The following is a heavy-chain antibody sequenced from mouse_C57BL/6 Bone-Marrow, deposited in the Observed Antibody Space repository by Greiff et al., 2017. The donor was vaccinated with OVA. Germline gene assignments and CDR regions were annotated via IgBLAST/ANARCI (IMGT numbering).Heavy chain of an antibody. CDR2: IYPRSGYT. CDR1: GYTFTSYG. V-gene: IGHV1-81*01. D-gene: IGHD1-1*01. Sequence: VHLVESGAELARPGASVKLSCKASGYTFTSYGISWVKQRTGQGLEWIGEIYPRSGYTYYNEKFKGKATLTADKSSSTAYMELRSLTSEDSAVYFCATDGSSYNFDYWGQGTTLTVSS. CDR3: ATDGSSYNFDY. J-gene: IGHJ2*01.